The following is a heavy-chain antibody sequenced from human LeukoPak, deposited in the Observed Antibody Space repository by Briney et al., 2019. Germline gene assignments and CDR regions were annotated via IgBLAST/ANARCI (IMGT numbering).Heavy chain of an antibody. J-gene: IGHJ4*02. CDR1: GFTFSSYG. CDR2: ISYDGSNK. Sequence: GRSLRLSCAASGFTFSSYGMHWVRQAPGKGLEWVAVISYDGSNKYYADSVKGRFTISRDNSKNTLYLQVNSLRAEDTAVYYCAKDLDRYYYGSGSHLDYWGQGTLVTVSS. V-gene: IGHV3-30*18. CDR3: AKDLDRYYYGSGSHLDY. D-gene: IGHD3-10*01.